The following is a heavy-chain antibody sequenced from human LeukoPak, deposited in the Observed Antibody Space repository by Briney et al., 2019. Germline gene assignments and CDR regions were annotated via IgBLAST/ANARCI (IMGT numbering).Heavy chain of an antibody. CDR2: IDYSGST. D-gene: IGHD1-26*01. Sequence: SETLSLTCTVSDGSINTGDYYWNWIRQPPGKGLEWIGYIDYSGSTYYNPSLKSRVTISVDTSKNQFSLKLSSVTAADTAVYYCARARDKGSKAARSIYYYYYMDVWGKGTTVTVSS. CDR3: ARARDKGSKAARSIYYYYYMDV. CDR1: DGSINTGDYY. V-gene: IGHV4-30-4*01. J-gene: IGHJ6*03.